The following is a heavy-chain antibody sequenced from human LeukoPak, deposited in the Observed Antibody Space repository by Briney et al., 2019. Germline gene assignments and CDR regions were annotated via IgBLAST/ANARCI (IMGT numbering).Heavy chain of an antibody. J-gene: IGHJ6*03. CDR2: ISAYNGNT. V-gene: IGHV1-18*01. CDR3: ARATLAPMTVVVFDYYYYYMDV. D-gene: IGHD3-22*01. Sequence: GASVKVSCKASGYTFTSYGISWVRQAPGQGLEWMGWISAYNGNTHYAQKLQGRVTMTTDTSTSTAYMELRSLRSDDTAVYYCARATLAPMTVVVFDYYYYYMDVWGKGTTVTVSS. CDR1: GYTFTSYG.